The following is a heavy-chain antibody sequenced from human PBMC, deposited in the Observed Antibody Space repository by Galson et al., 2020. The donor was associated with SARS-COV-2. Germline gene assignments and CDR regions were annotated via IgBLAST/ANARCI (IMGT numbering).Heavy chain of an antibody. CDR2: IRSKAYGGTT. Sequence: GGSLRLSCTASGFTFGDYAMSWFRQAPGKGLEWVGFIRSKAYGGTTEYAASVKGRFTISRDDSKSIAYLQMNSLKTEDTAVYYCSQRYYYGSGSYSPFDYWGQGTLVTVSS. CDR3: SQRYYYGSGSYSPFDY. CDR1: GFTFGDYA. D-gene: IGHD3-10*01. J-gene: IGHJ4*02. V-gene: IGHV3-49*03.